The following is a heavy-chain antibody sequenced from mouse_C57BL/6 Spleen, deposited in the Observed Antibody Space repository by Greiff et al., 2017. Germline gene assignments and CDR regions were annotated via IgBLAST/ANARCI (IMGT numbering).Heavy chain of an antibody. CDR3: AKSYYGRSNGYYAMDY. J-gene: IGHJ4*01. D-gene: IGHD1-1*01. V-gene: IGHV1-52*01. CDR1: GYTFTSYW. CDR2: IDPSDSET. Sequence: VQLQQPGAELVRPGSSVKLSCKASGYTFTSYWMHWVKQRPIQGLEWIGNIDPSDSETHYNQKFKDKATLTVDKSASTAYMQLSSLTSEDSAVYCCAKSYYGRSNGYYAMDYWGQGTSGAGSS.